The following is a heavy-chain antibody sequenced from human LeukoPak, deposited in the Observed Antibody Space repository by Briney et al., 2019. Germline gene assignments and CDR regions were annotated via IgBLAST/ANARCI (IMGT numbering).Heavy chain of an antibody. CDR3: AKRDTSGYYYFDY. Sequence: GGSLRLSCAASGFTFSSYAMHWVRQAPGKGLEWVSSISSSGGGTYYADSVKGRFTISRDNSKNTLYLQMNSLGAEDTAVYYCAKRDTSGYYYFDYWGQGTLVTVSS. CDR2: ISSSGGGT. J-gene: IGHJ4*02. D-gene: IGHD3-22*01. CDR1: GFTFSSYA. V-gene: IGHV3-23*01.